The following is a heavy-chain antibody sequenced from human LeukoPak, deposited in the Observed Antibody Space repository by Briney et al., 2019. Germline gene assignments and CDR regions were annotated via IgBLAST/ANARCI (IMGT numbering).Heavy chain of an antibody. CDR3: ARGDILTGYYMRAFDI. D-gene: IGHD3-9*01. V-gene: IGHV1-2*02. Sequence: ASVKVSCKASGYTFTGYYMHWVRQAPGQGLEWMGWINPNSGGTNYAQKFQGRVTMTRDTSIGTAYMELSRLRSDDTAVYYCARGDILTGYYMRAFDIWGQGTMVTVSS. J-gene: IGHJ3*02. CDR2: INPNSGGT. CDR1: GYTFTGYY.